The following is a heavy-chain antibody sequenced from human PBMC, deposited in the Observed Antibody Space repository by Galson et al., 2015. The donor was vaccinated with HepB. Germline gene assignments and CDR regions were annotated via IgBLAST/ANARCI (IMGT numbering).Heavy chain of an antibody. D-gene: IGHD2-2*01. Sequence: SLRLSCAASGFTFGDYAMSWFRQAPGKGLEWVGFIRSKAYGGTTEYAASVKGRFTISRDDSKSIAYLQMNSLKTEDTAVYYCTRDLVLNDIVVVPAGRDYWGQGTLVTVSS. J-gene: IGHJ4*02. CDR1: GFTFGDYA. CDR3: TRDLVLNDIVVVPAGRDY. V-gene: IGHV3-49*03. CDR2: IRSKAYGGTT.